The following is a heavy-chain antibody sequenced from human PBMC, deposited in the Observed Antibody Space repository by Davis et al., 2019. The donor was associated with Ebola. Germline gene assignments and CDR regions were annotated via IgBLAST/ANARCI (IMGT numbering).Heavy chain of an antibody. D-gene: IGHD6-13*01. J-gene: IGHJ4*02. V-gene: IGHV3-33*01. CDR1: GFTFSSYG. CDR2: IWYDGSNK. CDR3: ARDAYSTSWSYNFDY. Sequence: GESLKISCAASGFTFSSYGMHWVRQAPGKGLEWVAVIWYDGSNKYYADSVKGRFTISRDNSKNTLYLQMNSLRAEDTAVYYCARDAYSTSWSYNFDYWGQGTLVTVSS.